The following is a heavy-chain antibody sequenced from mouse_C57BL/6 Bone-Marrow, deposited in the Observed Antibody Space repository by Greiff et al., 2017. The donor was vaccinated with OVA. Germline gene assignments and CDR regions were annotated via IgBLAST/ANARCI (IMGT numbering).Heavy chain of an antibody. CDR2: IHPNSGST. CDR3: EIFPLYYYGSSTYYAMDY. J-gene: IGHJ4*01. V-gene: IGHV1-64*01. Sequence: QVQLQQPGAELVKPGASVKLSCKASGYTFTSYWMHWVKQRPGQGLEWIGMIHPNSGSTNYNEKFKSKATLTVDKSSSTAYMQLSSLTSEDSAVYYCEIFPLYYYGSSTYYAMDYWGQGTSVTVSS. CDR1: GYTFTSYW. D-gene: IGHD1-1*01.